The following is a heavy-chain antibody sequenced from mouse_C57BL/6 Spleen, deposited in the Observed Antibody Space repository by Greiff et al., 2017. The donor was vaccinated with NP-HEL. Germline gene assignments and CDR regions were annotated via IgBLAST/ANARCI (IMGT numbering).Heavy chain of an antibody. CDR3: ARRGDYYDYGEFAY. CDR1: GFTFSSYA. J-gene: IGHJ3*01. D-gene: IGHD2-4*01. V-gene: IGHV5-4*03. CDR2: ISDGGSYT. Sequence: DVHLVESGGGLVKPGGSLKLSCAASGFTFSSYAMSWVRQTPEQRLEWVATISDGGSYTYYPDNVKGRFTISRDNAKNNLYLQMSHLKSEDTAMYYCARRGDYYDYGEFAYWGQGTLVTVSA.